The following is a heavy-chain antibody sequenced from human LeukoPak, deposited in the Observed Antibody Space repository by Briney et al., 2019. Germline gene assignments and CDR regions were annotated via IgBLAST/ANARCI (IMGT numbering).Heavy chain of an antibody. J-gene: IGHJ4*02. CDR3: AAAAAGTNY. Sequence: GGSLRLSCAASGFTFSRYGMHWVRHAPGKGLEWVAVISYDGSNKYYADSVKGRFTISRDNSKNTLYLQMNSQRAEDTAVYYCAAAAAGTNYWGQGTLVTASS. D-gene: IGHD6-13*01. V-gene: IGHV3-30*03. CDR1: GFTFSRYG. CDR2: ISYDGSNK.